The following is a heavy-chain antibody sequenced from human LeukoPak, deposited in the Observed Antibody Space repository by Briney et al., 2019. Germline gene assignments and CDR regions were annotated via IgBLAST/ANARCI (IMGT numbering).Heavy chain of an antibody. CDR3: AREPRVRYYGSGSYYYFDY. Sequence: PSETLSLTCAVYGGSFSGYYWSWTRQPPGKGLEWIGEINHSGSTNYNPSLKSRVTISVDTSKNQFSLKLSSVTAADTAVYYCAREPRVRYYGSGSYYYFDYWGQGTLVTVSS. D-gene: IGHD3-10*01. CDR1: GGSFSGYY. CDR2: INHSGST. J-gene: IGHJ4*02. V-gene: IGHV4-34*01.